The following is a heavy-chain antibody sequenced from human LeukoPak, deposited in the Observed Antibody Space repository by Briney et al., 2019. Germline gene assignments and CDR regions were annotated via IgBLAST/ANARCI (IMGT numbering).Heavy chain of an antibody. CDR2: IYYSGST. J-gene: IGHJ4*02. V-gene: IGHV4-59*02. D-gene: IGHD1-26*01. Sequence: PSETLSLTCTVSGGSVSSYYWNWIRQPPGKGLEWIGYIYYSGSTNYNPSLKSRVTISVDTSKNQFSLKLNSVTAADTAVYYCARWDSGSYFLDYWGQGTLVTVSS. CDR1: GGSVSSYY. CDR3: ARWDSGSYFLDY.